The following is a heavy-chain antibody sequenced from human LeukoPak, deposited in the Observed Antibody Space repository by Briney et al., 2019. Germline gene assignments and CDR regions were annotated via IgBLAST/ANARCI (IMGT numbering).Heavy chain of an antibody. J-gene: IGHJ4*02. Sequence: SETLSLTCTVSGGSISSYYWSWLRQPPGKGREGIGRIYTSGSTNYNPSLKSRVTMSVDTSKTQFSLKLSSVTAADTAVYYCARSHFWSGYLPFDYWGQGTLVTVSS. V-gene: IGHV4-4*07. D-gene: IGHD3-3*02. CDR2: IYTSGST. CDR3: ARSHFWSGYLPFDY. CDR1: GGSISSYY.